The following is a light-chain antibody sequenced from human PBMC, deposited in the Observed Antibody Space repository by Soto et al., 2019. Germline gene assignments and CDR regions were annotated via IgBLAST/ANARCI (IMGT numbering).Light chain of an antibody. J-gene: IGKJ2*01. Sequence: DVVMTQSPLSLPVTLAQPASISCRSSQSLVHSDGSTYLNWFQQRPGQSPRRLIYKVSNRHSGVPERFSGSGSGTDFTLKISRVEAEDVGVYYCMQGTHWPYTFGQGTKLEIK. CDR3: MQGTHWPYT. CDR2: KVS. V-gene: IGKV2-30*02. CDR1: QSLVHSDGSTY.